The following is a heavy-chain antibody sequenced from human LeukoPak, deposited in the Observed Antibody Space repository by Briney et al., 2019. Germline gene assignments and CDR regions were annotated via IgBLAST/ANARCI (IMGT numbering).Heavy chain of an antibody. CDR3: ARAYGSGSLDAFDI. J-gene: IGHJ3*02. D-gene: IGHD3-10*01. CDR1: GGSISSGSYY. Sequence: PSETLSLTCTVSGGSISSGSYYWSWIRQPAGTGLEWVGRIYTSGITNYNPSLKSRVTISVDTSKNQFSLKLSSVTAADTAVYYCARAYGSGSLDAFDIWGQGTMVTVSS. CDR2: IYTSGIT. V-gene: IGHV4-61*02.